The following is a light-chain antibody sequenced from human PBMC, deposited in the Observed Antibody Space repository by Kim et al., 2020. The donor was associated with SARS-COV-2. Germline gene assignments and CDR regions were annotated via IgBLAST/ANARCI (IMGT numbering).Light chain of an antibody. Sequence: EIVLTQSPGTLSLSPGERATLSCRASQSVSSSYVDWYQNKPGQAPRLLIYGGSSRATGIPDRFSGSGPGTDFTLIISRLELEDFAVYYCQQYGSSPWTFGQGTKVDIK. CDR3: QQYGSSPWT. CDR2: GGS. J-gene: IGKJ1*01. V-gene: IGKV3-20*01. CDR1: QSVSSSY.